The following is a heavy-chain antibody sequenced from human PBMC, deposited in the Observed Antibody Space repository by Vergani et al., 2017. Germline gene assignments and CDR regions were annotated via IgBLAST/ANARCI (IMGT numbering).Heavy chain of an antibody. D-gene: IGHD6-6*01. J-gene: IGHJ5*02. V-gene: IGHV1-18*01. CDR3: ARDPARVSSSYQQNWFDP. CDR2: ISAYNGNT. CDR1: GYTFTSYG. Sequence: QVQLVQSGAEVKKPGASVKVSCKASGYTFTSYGISLVRQAPGQGLEWMGWISAYNGNTNYAQKLQGRVTMTTDTSTSTAYMELRSLRSDDTAVYYCARDPARVSSSYQQNWFDPWGQGTLVTVSS.